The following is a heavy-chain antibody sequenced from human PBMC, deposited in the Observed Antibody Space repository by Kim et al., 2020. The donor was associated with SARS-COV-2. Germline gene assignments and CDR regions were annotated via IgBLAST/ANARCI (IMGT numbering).Heavy chain of an antibody. CDR1: GGSISSYY. CDR2: IYYSGST. Sequence: SETLSLTCTVSGGSISSYYWSWIRQPPGKGLEWIGYIYYSGSTNYNPSLKSRVTISVDTSKNQFSLKLSSVTAADTAVYYCARMGSIEVSYYYYYMDVWGKGTTVTVSS. J-gene: IGHJ6*03. CDR3: ARMGSIEVSYYYYYMDV. V-gene: IGHV4-59*01. D-gene: IGHD6-6*01.